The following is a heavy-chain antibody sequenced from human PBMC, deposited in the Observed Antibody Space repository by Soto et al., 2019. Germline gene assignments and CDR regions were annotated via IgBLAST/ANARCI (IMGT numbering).Heavy chain of an antibody. V-gene: IGHV1-69*13. J-gene: IGHJ4*02. CDR3: ARPGGAMGYSYGYDY. Sequence: SVKVSCKASGGTFSSYAISWVRQAPGQGLEWMGGIIPIFGTANYAQKYQGRVTITADESTSTAYMELSSLRSEDTAVYYCARPGGAMGYSYGYDYWGQGTLVTVSS. CDR1: GGTFSSYA. D-gene: IGHD5-18*01. CDR2: IIPIFGTA.